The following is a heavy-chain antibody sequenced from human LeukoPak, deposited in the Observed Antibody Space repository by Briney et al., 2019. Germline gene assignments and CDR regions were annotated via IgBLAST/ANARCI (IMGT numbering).Heavy chain of an antibody. CDR2: IRSKANSYAT. D-gene: IGHD3-9*01. J-gene: IGHJ6*04. CDR1: GFTFSGSA. CDR3: TRPVYHDIPGSDV. V-gene: IGHV3-73*01. Sequence: PGGSLRLSCAASGFTFSGSAMHWVRQASGKGLEWVGRIRSKANSYATAYAASVKGRFTISRDDSKNTAYLQMNSLKTEDTAVYYCTRPVYHDIPGSDVWGKGTTVTVSS.